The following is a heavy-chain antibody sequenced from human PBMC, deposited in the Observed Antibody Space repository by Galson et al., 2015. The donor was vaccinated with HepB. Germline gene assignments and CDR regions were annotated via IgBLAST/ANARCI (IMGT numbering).Heavy chain of an antibody. CDR2: IYPTDSDT. CDR1: GYSFTSYW. V-gene: IGHV5-51*01. J-gene: IGHJ4*02. CDR3: ARHSLYCTGGSCYLGAVDY. Sequence: QSGAEVKKPGESLKISCKGSGYSFTSYWIAWVRQMPGKGLEWMGIIYPTDSDTKYSPSFRGQVTISADKSINTAYLQWSSLKASDTAIYYCARHSLYCTGGSCYLGAVDYWGQGTLVTVSS. D-gene: IGHD2-15*01.